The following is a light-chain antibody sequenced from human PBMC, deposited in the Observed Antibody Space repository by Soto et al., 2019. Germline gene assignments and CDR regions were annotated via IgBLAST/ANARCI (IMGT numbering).Light chain of an antibody. Sequence: DIQMTQSPSTLSASVGDRVTITCRASQSISTWLAWQQQKPGKAPQLLIYKASNLGSGVPSRFRGSGSGTVFTLTIRSLQPADCATYYCQQYNSYPWTFGQGNKVEI. CDR3: QQYNSYPWT. CDR1: QSISTW. V-gene: IGKV1-5*03. J-gene: IGKJ1*01. CDR2: KAS.